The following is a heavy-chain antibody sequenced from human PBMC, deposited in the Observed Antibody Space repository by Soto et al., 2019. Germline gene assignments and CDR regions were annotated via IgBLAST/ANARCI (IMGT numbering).Heavy chain of an antibody. J-gene: IGHJ4*02. V-gene: IGHV1-2*04. Sequence: ASVKVSCKASGYTFTGYYMHWVRQAPGQGLEWMGWINPNSGGTNYAQKFQGWVTMTRDTSISTAYMELSRLRSDDTAVYYCARPMYSSSSYFDYWGQGTLVTVSS. CDR3: ARPMYSSSSYFDY. CDR1: GYTFTGYY. CDR2: INPNSGGT. D-gene: IGHD6-6*01.